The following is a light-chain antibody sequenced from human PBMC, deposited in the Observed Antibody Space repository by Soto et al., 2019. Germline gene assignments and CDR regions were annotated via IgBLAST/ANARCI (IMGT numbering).Light chain of an antibody. CDR1: SSDVGYYNY. CDR3: CSYLGSSTV. Sequence: QSALTQPASVSGSPGQSITISCTGSSSDVGYYNYVSWYQQHPDKAPKLMIYEVSNRPSGVSNRFSGFKSGNTASLTISGLQAEDEADYYCCSYLGSSTVFGGGTQLTVL. CDR2: EVS. V-gene: IGLV2-14*01. J-gene: IGLJ7*01.